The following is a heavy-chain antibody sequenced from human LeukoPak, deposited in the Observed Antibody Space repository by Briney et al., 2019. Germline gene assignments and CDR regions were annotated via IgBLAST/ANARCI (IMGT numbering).Heavy chain of an antibody. CDR1: GYTFTSYY. D-gene: IGHD3-3*01. V-gene: IGHV1-46*01. J-gene: IGHJ4*02. Sequence: ASVKVSCKASGYTFTSYYMHWVRQAPEHGLEWMGIINPSGGSTSYAQKFQGRVTMTRDTSTSTVYMELSSLRSEDTAVYYCAREDFGVVSVYWGQGTLVTVSS. CDR2: INPSGGST. CDR3: AREDFGVVSVY.